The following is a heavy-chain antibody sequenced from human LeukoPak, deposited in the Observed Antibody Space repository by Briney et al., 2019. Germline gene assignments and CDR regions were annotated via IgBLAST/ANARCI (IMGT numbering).Heavy chain of an antibody. Sequence: GGSLRLSCAASGFTFSSYAMSWVRQAPGKGLEWVSAISGSGGGTYYADSVKGRFTISRDNSKNTLHLQMNSLRAEDTAVYYCAKRGPNYDYIWGSYRSGYWGQGTLVTVSS. CDR3: AKRGPNYDYIWGSYRSGY. J-gene: IGHJ4*02. V-gene: IGHV3-23*01. CDR2: ISGSGGGT. D-gene: IGHD3-16*02. CDR1: GFTFSSYA.